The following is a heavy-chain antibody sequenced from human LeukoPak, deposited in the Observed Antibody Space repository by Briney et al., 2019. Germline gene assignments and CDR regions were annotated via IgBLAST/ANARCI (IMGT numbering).Heavy chain of an antibody. Sequence: GGSLRLSCAASGFTFDDYGMSWVRQAPGKGLEWVSGINWNGGSTGYADSVKRRFTISRDNAKNSLYLNMNSLRAEDTALYYCARAGGFEGSGSYLVYWGQGTLVTVSS. CDR2: INWNGGST. V-gene: IGHV3-20*04. D-gene: IGHD3-10*01. CDR1: GFTFDDYG. J-gene: IGHJ4*02. CDR3: ARAGGFEGSGSYLVY.